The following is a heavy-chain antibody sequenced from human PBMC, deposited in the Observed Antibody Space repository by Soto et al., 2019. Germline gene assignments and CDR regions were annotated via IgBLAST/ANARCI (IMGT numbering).Heavy chain of an antibody. CDR2: IRSKGHNYAT. CDR3: TRDLFSYDYSGILWFDP. V-gene: IGHV3-73*01. D-gene: IGHD3-16*01. CDR1: GFAFSGSA. Sequence: WSLRLSCAASGFAFSGSAMYWVRQASGKGPEWVGRIRSKGHNYATEYAASVKGRFTISRDDSKNTAYLQMNSLQTEDTAVYYCTRDLFSYDYSGILWFDPWGQGTLVTVSS. J-gene: IGHJ5*02.